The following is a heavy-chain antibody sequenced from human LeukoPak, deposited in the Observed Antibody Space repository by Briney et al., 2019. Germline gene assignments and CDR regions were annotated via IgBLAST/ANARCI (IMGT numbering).Heavy chain of an antibody. V-gene: IGHV4-59*08. J-gene: IGHJ1*01. CDR2: IYYSGST. Sequence: PSETLSLTCTVSGGSISSFYWSWIRQPPGKGLEWIGYIYYSGSTNYNPSLKSRVTISADTSKNQFSLKLSSVTAADTAVYYCARHTRVYDSNTYPEYFQHWGQGTLVTVSS. CDR3: ARHTRVYDSNTYPEYFQH. D-gene: IGHD3-22*01. CDR1: GGSISSFY.